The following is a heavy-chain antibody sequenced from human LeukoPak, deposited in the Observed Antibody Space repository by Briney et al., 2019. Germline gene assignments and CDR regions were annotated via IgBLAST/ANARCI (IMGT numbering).Heavy chain of an antibody. CDR2: ISYDGSNK. CDR3: ARSNYDILTGYYWGTSYGMDV. Sequence: GRSLRLSCAASGFTFSSYAMHWVRPAPGKGLEWVAVISYDGSNKYYADSVKGRFTISRDNSKNTLYLQMNSLRAEDTAVYYCARSNYDILTGYYWGTSYGMDVWGQGTTATVS. CDR1: GFTFSSYA. V-gene: IGHV3-30*04. J-gene: IGHJ6*02. D-gene: IGHD3-9*01.